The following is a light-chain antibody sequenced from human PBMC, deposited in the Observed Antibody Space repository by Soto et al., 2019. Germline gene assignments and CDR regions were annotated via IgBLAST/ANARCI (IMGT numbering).Light chain of an antibody. CDR2: DAS. V-gene: IGKV3-11*01. CDR3: QQYGRSPLT. CDR1: QSVSSY. J-gene: IGKJ4*01. Sequence: EIVMTQSPATLSLSPGERATLSCRASQSVSSYLAWYQQKPGQAPRLLIYDASNRATGIPARFSGSGSGTDFTLTISRLEPEDFAVYHCQQYGRSPLTFGGGTKVDI.